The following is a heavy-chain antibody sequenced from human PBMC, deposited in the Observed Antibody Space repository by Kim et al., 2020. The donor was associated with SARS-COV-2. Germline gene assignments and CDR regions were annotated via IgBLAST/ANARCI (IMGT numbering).Heavy chain of an antibody. CDR1: GGSISSYY. Sequence: SETLSLTCTVSGGSISSYYWSWIRQPPGKGLEWIGYIYYSGSTNYNPSLKSRVTISVDTSKNQFSLKLSSVTAADTAVYYCARVGDCGGDCYDYWGQGTLVTVSS. D-gene: IGHD2-21*02. J-gene: IGHJ4*02. CDR2: IYYSGST. V-gene: IGHV4-59*13. CDR3: ARVGDCGGDCYDY.